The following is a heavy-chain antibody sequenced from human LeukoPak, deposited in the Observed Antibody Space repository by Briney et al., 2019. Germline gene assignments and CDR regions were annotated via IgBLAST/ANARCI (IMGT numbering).Heavy chain of an antibody. V-gene: IGHV1-18*01. Sequence: GASVKLSCKASGSTFTSYGISWVRQAPGQGLERMGWISVYNGDRNYEQKLHGRVTMTTDTSTSTAYMEVRSLRSDDTAVYYCERDYYDSSGSLDYWGQGTLVTVSS. CDR3: ERDYYDSSGSLDY. J-gene: IGHJ4*02. CDR2: ISVYNGDR. CDR1: GSTFTSYG. D-gene: IGHD3-22*01.